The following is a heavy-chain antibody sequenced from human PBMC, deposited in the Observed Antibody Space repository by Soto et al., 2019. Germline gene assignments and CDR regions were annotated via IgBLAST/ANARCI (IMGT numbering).Heavy chain of an antibody. CDR1: GGSISSSNW. J-gene: IGHJ4*02. V-gene: IGHV4-4*02. Sequence: SETLSLTCAVSGGSISSSNWWSWVRQPPGKGLEWIGEIYHSGSTNYNPSLKSRVTISVDKSENQFSLKLSSVTAADTAVYYCARVKASGVNFDYWGQGTLVTVSS. CDR2: IYHSGST. D-gene: IGHD3-10*01. CDR3: ARVKASGVNFDY.